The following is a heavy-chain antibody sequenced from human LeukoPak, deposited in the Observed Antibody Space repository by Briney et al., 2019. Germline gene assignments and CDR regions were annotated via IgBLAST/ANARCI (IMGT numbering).Heavy chain of an antibody. CDR3: ARHYCSGGSCHENYFDY. Sequence: GESLKISCKGSGYSFTSYWIGWVRQMPGKGLEWTGIIYPGDSDTRYSPSFQGQVTISADKSISTAYLQWSSLKASDTAMYYCARHYCSGGSCHENYFDYWGQGTLVTVSS. V-gene: IGHV5-51*01. J-gene: IGHJ4*02. CDR2: IYPGDSDT. D-gene: IGHD2-15*01. CDR1: GYSFTSYW.